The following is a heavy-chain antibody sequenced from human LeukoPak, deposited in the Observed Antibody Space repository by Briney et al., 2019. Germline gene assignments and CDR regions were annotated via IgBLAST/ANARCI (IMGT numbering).Heavy chain of an antibody. CDR1: GGSFSGYY. CDR2: INHSGST. V-gene: IGHV4-34*01. CDR3: ARGPLVLRYFDWLHSGIDY. Sequence: PSETLSLTCAVYGGSFSGYYWSWIRQPPGKGLEWIGEINHSGSTNYNPSLKSRVTISVDTSKNQFSLKLSSVTAADTAVYYCARGPLVLRYFDWLHSGIDYWGQGTLVTVSS. J-gene: IGHJ4*02. D-gene: IGHD3-9*01.